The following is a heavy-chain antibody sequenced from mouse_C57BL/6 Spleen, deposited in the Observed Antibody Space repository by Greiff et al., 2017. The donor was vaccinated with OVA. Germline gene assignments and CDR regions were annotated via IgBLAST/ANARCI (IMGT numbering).Heavy chain of an antibody. CDR1: GFTFSDAW. CDR2: IRNKANNNAT. Sequence: EVQGVESGGGLVQPGGSMKLSCAASGFTFSDAWMDWVRQSPEKGLEWVAEIRNKANNNATYYAESVKGRFTISRDDSKSSVYLQMNSLSAEDTGIYYCTGLRETYWGQGTLVTVSA. CDR3: TGLRETY. J-gene: IGHJ3*01. D-gene: IGHD2-4*01. V-gene: IGHV6-6*01.